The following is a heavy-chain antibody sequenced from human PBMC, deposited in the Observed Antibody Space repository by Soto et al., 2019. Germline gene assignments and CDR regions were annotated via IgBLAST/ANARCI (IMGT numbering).Heavy chain of an antibody. D-gene: IGHD6-13*01. CDR1: GYSFDAYI. V-gene: IGHV3-48*01. CDR3: ATWYGNHYFGLDV. J-gene: IGHJ6*02. CDR2: INPRGLTK. Sequence: VQLVESGGALVQPGGSLRLSCAASGYSFDAYIMNWVRQAPGKGLEWVSSINPRGLTKFYADSVRGRFTISRDDASSSLFLQMNNLRAEDTAVYYCATWYGNHYFGLDVWGQGTTGTVSS.